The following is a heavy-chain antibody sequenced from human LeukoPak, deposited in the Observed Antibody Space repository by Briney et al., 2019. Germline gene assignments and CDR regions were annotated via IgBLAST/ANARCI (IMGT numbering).Heavy chain of an antibody. CDR2: INPNSGGT. V-gene: IGHV1-2*02. CDR3: ARAVTTQSWFDP. CDR1: GYTFTGYY. J-gene: IGHJ5*02. Sequence: ASVKVSCKASGYTFTGYYMHWVRQAPGQGLEWMGWINPNSGGTNYAQKFQGRVTMTRDTSISTAYMELSRLRSDDTAVYYCARAVTTQSWFDPRGQGTLVTVSS. D-gene: IGHD4-17*01.